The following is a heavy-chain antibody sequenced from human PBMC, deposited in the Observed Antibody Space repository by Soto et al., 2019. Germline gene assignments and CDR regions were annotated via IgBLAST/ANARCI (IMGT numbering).Heavy chain of an antibody. J-gene: IGHJ3*02. D-gene: IGHD5-18*01. Sequence: QLQLQESGSGLVKPSQTLSLTCAVSGGSISSSPYSWSWIRQPPGQGLEWIGYILQSGSAYYNPSLKSRATISVDPSKNQFSLKLSSMTAADTAVYFCARAGSRYGANAFDIWGQGTIVTVSS. CDR1: GGSISSSPYS. CDR2: ILQSGSA. V-gene: IGHV4-30-2*01. CDR3: ARAGSRYGANAFDI.